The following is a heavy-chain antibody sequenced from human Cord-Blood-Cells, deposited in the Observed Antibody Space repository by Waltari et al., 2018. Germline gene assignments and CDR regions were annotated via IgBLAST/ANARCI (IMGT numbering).Heavy chain of an antibody. D-gene: IGHD3-3*01. J-gene: IGHJ6*02. V-gene: IGHV1-69*01. CDR2: ITPIFGTA. CDR3: ARDLLRRDFWSGYPNYGMDV. Sequence: QVQLVQSGAEVKKPGSSVKVSCKASGGTFSSYAISWVRQAPGQGLEWMGGITPIFGTANYAQKFQGRVTITADESTSTAYMELSSLRSEDTAVYYCARDLLRRDFWSGYPNYGMDVWGQGTTVTVSS. CDR1: GGTFSSYA.